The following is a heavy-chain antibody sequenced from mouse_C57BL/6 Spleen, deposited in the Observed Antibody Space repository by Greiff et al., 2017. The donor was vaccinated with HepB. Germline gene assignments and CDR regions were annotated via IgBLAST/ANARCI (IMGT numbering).Heavy chain of an antibody. CDR2: IDPSDSYT. Sequence: QVQLQQPGAELVKPGASVKLSCKASGYTFTSYWMQWVKQRPGQGLEWIGEIDPSDSYTNYNQKFKGKATLTVDTSSSPAYMQLSSLTSEDSAVYYCARTADWLDYWGQGTTLTVSS. V-gene: IGHV1-50*01. CDR1: GYTFTSYW. CDR3: ARTADWLDY. J-gene: IGHJ2*01. D-gene: IGHD1-2*01.